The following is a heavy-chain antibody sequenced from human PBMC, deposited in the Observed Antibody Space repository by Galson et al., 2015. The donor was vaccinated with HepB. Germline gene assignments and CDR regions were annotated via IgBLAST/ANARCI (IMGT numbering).Heavy chain of an antibody. CDR3: VREPDWVLFDY. Sequence: SLRLSCAASGFTFDNYGMRWVRQPPGKGLEWVSGINWNGGGAGYADSVKGRFTISRDNAKNSLYLQMNSVRVDDTAFYYCVREPDWVLFDYWGRGTLVTVSS. CDR2: INWNGGGA. D-gene: IGHD3/OR15-3a*01. CDR1: GFTFDNYG. J-gene: IGHJ4*02. V-gene: IGHV3-20*04.